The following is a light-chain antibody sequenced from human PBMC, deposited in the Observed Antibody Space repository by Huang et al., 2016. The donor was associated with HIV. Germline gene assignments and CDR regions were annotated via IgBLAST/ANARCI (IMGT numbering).Light chain of an antibody. Sequence: IQLTQSPSSLSASVGDRVIITCRASQDIGNSLAWYQQKPGKAPKSLIFAASTLQSGVPSRCSGSASGTYFTLTINGLQPEDFATYYCQQLHNYPVTFGQGTRLDI. V-gene: IGKV1-9*01. CDR1: QDIGNS. CDR3: QQLHNYPVT. J-gene: IGKJ5*01. CDR2: AAS.